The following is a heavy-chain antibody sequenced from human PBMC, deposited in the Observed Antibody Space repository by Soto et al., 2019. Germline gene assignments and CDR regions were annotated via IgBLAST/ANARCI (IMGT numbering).Heavy chain of an antibody. CDR2: MHPSGNT. J-gene: IGHJ4*02. V-gene: IGHV4-4*02. CDR3: ARHGDYFFDF. CDR1: GASVSSGNW. Sequence: QVQLQESGPGLLKPSGTLFLTCAVSGASVSSGNWWSWVRQPPGKGLEWIGEMHPSGNTNYNPSLESRVSVSVDKSKNQLTLHLNSLTAADTAVYFCARHGDYFFDFWGQGTLVTVSS. D-gene: IGHD2-21*01.